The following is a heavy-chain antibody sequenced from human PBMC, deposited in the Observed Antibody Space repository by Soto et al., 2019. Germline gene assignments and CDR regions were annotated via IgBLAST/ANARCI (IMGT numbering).Heavy chain of an antibody. V-gene: IGHV1-18*01. J-gene: IGHJ4*02. Sequence: ASVKVSCKASGYTFTSYGISWVRQAPGQGLEWMGWISAYNGNTNYAQKLQGRVTMTTDTSTSTAYMELRSLRSDDTAVYYCARVDCTGGSCYGVLDYWGQGTLVTV. D-gene: IGHD2-15*01. CDR1: GYTFTSYG. CDR2: ISAYNGNT. CDR3: ARVDCTGGSCYGVLDY.